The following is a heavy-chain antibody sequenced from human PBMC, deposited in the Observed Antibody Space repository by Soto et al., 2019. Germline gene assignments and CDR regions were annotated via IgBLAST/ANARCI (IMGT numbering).Heavy chain of an antibody. Sequence: EVQLLESGGGLVQPGGSLRLSCAASGFTFSSYAMSWVRQAPGKGLEWVSAISGSGGSTYYADSVKGRFTISRDNFKNTLYLQMNSLRAEDTAVYYCATGEQWLVQVHFDYWGQGTLVTVSS. D-gene: IGHD6-19*01. J-gene: IGHJ4*02. CDR2: ISGSGGST. CDR3: ATGEQWLVQVHFDY. V-gene: IGHV3-23*01. CDR1: GFTFSSYA.